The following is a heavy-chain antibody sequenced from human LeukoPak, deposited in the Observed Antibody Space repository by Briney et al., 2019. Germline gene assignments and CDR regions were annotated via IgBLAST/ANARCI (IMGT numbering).Heavy chain of an antibody. CDR1: GGSISNYY. Sequence: PSETLSLTCTVSGGSISNYYWSWIRQPPGKGLEWIAYIYYSGTTNYNPSLKSRVTISVDTSNNQFSLKLSLVTAADTAVYYCARHAATTGFPLDYWGRGTLVTVSS. D-gene: IGHD1-1*01. V-gene: IGHV4-59*08. CDR3: ARHAATTGFPLDY. CDR2: IYYSGTT. J-gene: IGHJ4*02.